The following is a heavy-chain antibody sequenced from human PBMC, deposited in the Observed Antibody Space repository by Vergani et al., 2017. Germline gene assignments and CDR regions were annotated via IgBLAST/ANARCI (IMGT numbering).Heavy chain of an antibody. D-gene: IGHD3-10*01. Sequence: EVQLLESGGNLIQPGGSLRLSCGASGFTFSSYSMNWVRQAPGKGLEWVSSISSSSSYIYYADSVKGRFTISRDNAKNSLYLQMNSLRAEDTAVYYCARDPMMVRGVIITYFDYWGQGTLVTVSS. V-gene: IGHV3-21*01. CDR1: GFTFSSYS. CDR3: ARDPMMVRGVIITYFDY. J-gene: IGHJ4*02. CDR2: ISSSSSYI.